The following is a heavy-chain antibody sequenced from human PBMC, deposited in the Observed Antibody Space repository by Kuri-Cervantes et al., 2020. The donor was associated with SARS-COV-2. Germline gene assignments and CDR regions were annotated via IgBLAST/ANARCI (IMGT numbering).Heavy chain of an antibody. CDR3: ARGDKEWELHLRNLDAFDI. D-gene: IGHD1-26*01. J-gene: IGHJ3*02. Sequence: ASVKVSCKASGYTFTSYDINWVRQATGQGLEWMGWMNPNSGNTGYAQKFQGRVTMTTDTSTSTAYMELRSLRSDDTAVYYCARGDKEWELHLRNLDAFDIWGQGTMVTVSS. CDR2: MNPNSGNT. V-gene: IGHV1-8*01. CDR1: GYTFTSYD.